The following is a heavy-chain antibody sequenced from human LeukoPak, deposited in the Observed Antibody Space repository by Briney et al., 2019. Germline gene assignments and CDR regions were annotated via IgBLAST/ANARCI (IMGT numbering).Heavy chain of an antibody. V-gene: IGHV3-23*01. D-gene: IGHD3-22*01. CDR3: AKSSYYDSSGYYREYYFDY. Sequence: PGGSLRLSCAASGFTFSSYAMSWVRQAPGKGLEWVSGITGSAGSTHYADSVKGRFTISRDNTKNTLYLQMSSLRAEDTAIYYCAKSSYYDSSGYYREYYFDYWGQGTLVTVSS. J-gene: IGHJ4*02. CDR2: ITGSAGST. CDR1: GFTFSSYA.